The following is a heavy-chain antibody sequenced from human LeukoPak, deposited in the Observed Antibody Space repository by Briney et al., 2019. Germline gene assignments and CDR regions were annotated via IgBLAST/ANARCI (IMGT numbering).Heavy chain of an antibody. CDR3: ARGGGIIMIVNPPDY. J-gene: IGHJ4*02. Sequence: TSETLSLTCTVSGGSISSGGYYWSWIRQHPGKGLEWIGYIYYSGSTYYNPSLKSRVTISVDTSKNQFSLKLSSVTAADTAVYYCARGGGIIMIVNPPDYWGQGTLVTVSS. D-gene: IGHD3-22*01. CDR2: IYYSGST. V-gene: IGHV4-31*03. CDR1: GGSISSGGYY.